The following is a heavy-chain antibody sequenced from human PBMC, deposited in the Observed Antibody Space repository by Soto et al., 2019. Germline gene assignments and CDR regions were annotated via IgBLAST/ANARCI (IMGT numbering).Heavy chain of an antibody. Sequence: EVQLVESGGGLVQPGGSLRLSCAASGFTFSSYWMHWVRQAPGKGLVWVSRINSDGSSTSYADSVKGRFTISRDNAKNTLYLQMNSLRAEDTAVYYCARSWAVRRATVQTWGPPLPYYYYGMDVWGQGTTVTVSS. J-gene: IGHJ6*02. D-gene: IGHD4-4*01. CDR3: ARSWAVRRATVQTWGPPLPYYYYGMDV. V-gene: IGHV3-74*01. CDR1: GFTFSSYW. CDR2: INSDGSST.